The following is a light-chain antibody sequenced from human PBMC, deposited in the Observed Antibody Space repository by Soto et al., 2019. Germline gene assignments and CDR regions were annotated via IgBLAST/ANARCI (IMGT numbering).Light chain of an antibody. CDR1: SSDVGGYNY. V-gene: IGLV2-14*01. CDR3: SSHTSSSTWV. CDR2: DVS. Sequence: QSVLTQPASVSGSPGQSITISCTGTSSDVGGYNYVSWYQQHPGKAPKLMIYDVSNRPSGVSNRFSGSKSGNTASLAISGRQAEDEDDYSCSSHTSSSTWVFGGGTKVTVL. J-gene: IGLJ3*02.